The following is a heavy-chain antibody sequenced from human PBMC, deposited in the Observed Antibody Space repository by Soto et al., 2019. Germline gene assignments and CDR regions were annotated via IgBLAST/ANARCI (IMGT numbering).Heavy chain of an antibody. CDR2: IHPKNGNT. J-gene: IGHJ4*02. CDR1: GYTFTGYY. CDR3: AKEYCDSSRCYLPDY. V-gene: IGHV1-18*04. Sequence: ASVKVSCKASGYTFTGYYMHWVRQAPGQGLEWMGWIHPKNGNTKGARKFQGRVTMTTDTSTSTAYMELRSLRSDDTAVYYCAKEYCDSSRCYLPDYWGQGALVTVSS. D-gene: IGHD2-2*01.